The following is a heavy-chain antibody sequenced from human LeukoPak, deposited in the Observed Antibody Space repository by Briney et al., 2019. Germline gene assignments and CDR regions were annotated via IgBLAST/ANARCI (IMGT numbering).Heavy chain of an antibody. J-gene: IGHJ3*02. D-gene: IGHD2-2*01. CDR3: AKGGSTSRFQGFFDI. CDR1: GFTFSSYA. Sequence: GGSLRLSCAASGFTFSSYAMSWVRQAPGKGLEWVSTISGGGVSTYYADSVKGRFTISRDNSKHTLYLQMNSLRAEDTAVYYCAKGGSTSRFQGFFDIWGQGTMVTVSS. V-gene: IGHV3-23*01. CDR2: ISGGGVST.